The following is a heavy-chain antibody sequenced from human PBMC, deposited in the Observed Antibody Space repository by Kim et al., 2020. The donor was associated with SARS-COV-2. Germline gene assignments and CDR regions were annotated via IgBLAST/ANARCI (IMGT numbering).Heavy chain of an antibody. CDR3: ARGLGWRDV. CDR2: GST. V-gene: IGHV4-34*01. J-gene: IGHJ6*02. Sequence: GSTNYNPSLKSRVTISVDTSKNQFTLKRSSVTAADTAVYYCARGLGWRDVWGQGTTVTVSS. D-gene: IGHD7-27*01.